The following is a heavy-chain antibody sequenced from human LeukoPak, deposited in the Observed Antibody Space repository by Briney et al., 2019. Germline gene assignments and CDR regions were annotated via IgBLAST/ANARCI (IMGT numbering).Heavy chain of an antibody. D-gene: IGHD1-26*01. CDR2: IYPGDSDT. V-gene: IGHV5-51*01. J-gene: IGHJ6*02. CDR1: GYSFTSYW. Sequence: GESLKISCKGSGYSFTSYWIGWVRQMPGKGLEWMGIIYPGDSDTRYSPSFQGQVTISADKSISTAYLQWSSLKASDTAMYYCARSELASTRARLRLVDYGMDVWGQGTTVTVSS. CDR3: ARSELASTRARLRLVDYGMDV.